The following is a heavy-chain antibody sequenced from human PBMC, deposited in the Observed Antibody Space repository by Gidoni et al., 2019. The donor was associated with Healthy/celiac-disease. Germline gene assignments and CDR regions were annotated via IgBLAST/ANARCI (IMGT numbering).Heavy chain of an antibody. Sequence: QVQLVESGGGVVQPGRSLRLSCAASGFTFSSYAMHWVRQAPGKGLEWVAVISYDGSNKYYADSVKGRFTISRDNSKNTLYLQMNSLGAEDTAVYYCARGYWFDPWGQGTLVTVSS. CDR3: ARGYWFDP. CDR2: ISYDGSNK. J-gene: IGHJ5*02. CDR1: GFTFSSYA. V-gene: IGHV3-30-3*01.